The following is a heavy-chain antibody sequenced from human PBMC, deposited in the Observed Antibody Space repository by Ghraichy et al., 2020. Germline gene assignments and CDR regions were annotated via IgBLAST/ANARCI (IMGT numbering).Heavy chain of an antibody. CDR3: AGGFGWLVHS. J-gene: IGHJ4*02. CDR2: IKQDGSDI. D-gene: IGHD6-19*01. CDR1: GFTFSTYW. V-gene: IGHV3-7*04. Sequence: GGSLRLSCEASGFTFSTYWMTWVRQAPGKGLEWVANIKQDGSDIYYVDSVKGRFTISRDNAKNSLYLQMSSLRTEDTAVYYCAGGFGWLVHSWGQGTLVTVSS.